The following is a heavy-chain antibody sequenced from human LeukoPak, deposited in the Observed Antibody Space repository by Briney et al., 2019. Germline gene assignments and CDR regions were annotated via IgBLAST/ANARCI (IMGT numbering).Heavy chain of an antibody. Sequence: TSVKVSCKASGYTFTGYYMHWVRQAPGQGLEWMGWINPNSGGTNYAQKFQGRVTMTRDTSISTAYMELSRLRSDDTAVYYCARGYNWNYGNIDYWGQGTLVTVSS. V-gene: IGHV1-2*02. CDR2: INPNSGGT. D-gene: IGHD1-7*01. CDR3: ARGYNWNYGNIDY. J-gene: IGHJ4*02. CDR1: GYTFTGYY.